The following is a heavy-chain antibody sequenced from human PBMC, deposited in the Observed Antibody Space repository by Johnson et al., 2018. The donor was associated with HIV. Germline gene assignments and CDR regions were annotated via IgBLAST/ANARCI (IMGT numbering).Heavy chain of an antibody. CDR1: GFNVSGHY. CDR3: ARNSGNGLVLRGDAFDM. J-gene: IGHJ3*02. CDR2: INWNGGST. V-gene: IGHV3-66*02. D-gene: IGHD2-8*01. Sequence: MLLVESGGGVVQPGRSLRLSCAASGFNVSGHYMSWVRQAPGKGLEWVSGINWNGGSTGYADSVKGRFTISRDNSKNTLHLQMNSLRPEDTAVYYCARNSGNGLVLRGDAFDMWGQGTMVTVSS.